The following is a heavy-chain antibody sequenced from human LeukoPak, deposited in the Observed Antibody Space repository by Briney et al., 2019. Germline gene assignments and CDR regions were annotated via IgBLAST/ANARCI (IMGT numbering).Heavy chain of an antibody. V-gene: IGHV3-33*01. CDR2: IWYDGNNR. J-gene: IGHJ4*02. Sequence: GGSLRLSCAASGFTFSSYGMHWVRQAPGKGLEWVAVIWYDGNNRYYADSVKGRFTISRDNSKNTLYLQMNSLRAEDTAVYYCARSTSSEYDIYHFDYWGQGTLDRVSS. CDR1: GFTFSSYG. D-gene: IGHD3-9*01. CDR3: ARSTSSEYDIYHFDY.